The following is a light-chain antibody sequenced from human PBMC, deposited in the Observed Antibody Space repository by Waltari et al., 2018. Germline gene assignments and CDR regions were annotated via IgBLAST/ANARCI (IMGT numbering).Light chain of an antibody. J-gene: IGLJ2*01. CDR2: QDT. V-gene: IGLV3-1*01. Sequence: SYELTQPPSVSVSPGQTARITCSGDQLGDKYTCWYQQKQGQSPVLVISQDTKRPPGIPERFSGSNSGNTATLTISGTQATDEADYYCQAWDSITVVFGGGTKLTVL. CDR1: QLGDKY. CDR3: QAWDSITVV.